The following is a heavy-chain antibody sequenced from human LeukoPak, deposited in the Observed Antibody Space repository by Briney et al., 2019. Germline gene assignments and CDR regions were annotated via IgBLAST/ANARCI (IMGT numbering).Heavy chain of an antibody. Sequence: GGSLRLSCAASGFTFSDSYMSWIRQAPGKGLEWVSYINSNSRTIYYADSVKGRFTVSRDNAKNSLYLQMNSLRDEDTAVYYCARDPTISGSYSDYWGQGTLVTVSS. CDR2: INSNSRTI. CDR3: ARDPTISGSYSDY. J-gene: IGHJ4*02. V-gene: IGHV3-11*04. CDR1: GFTFSDSY. D-gene: IGHD1-26*01.